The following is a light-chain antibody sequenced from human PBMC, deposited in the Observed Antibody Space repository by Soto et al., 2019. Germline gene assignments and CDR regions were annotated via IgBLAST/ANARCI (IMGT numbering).Light chain of an antibody. CDR1: LSFRGR. J-gene: IGKJ5*01. CDR3: QQYGSSLFT. Sequence: VVQTQSPVTPSLAPGERATLSSRASLSFRGRLAWYQQKPGKAPRLLIYEASSRATGIPDRFSGSGSGTDFTLTISRLEPEDFAVYYCQQYGSSLFTFGQGTRLDIK. V-gene: IGKV3-20*01. CDR2: EAS.